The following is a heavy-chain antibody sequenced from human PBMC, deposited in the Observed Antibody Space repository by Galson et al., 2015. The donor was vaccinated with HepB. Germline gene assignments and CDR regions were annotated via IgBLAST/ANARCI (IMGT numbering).Heavy chain of an antibody. V-gene: IGHV3-53*01. D-gene: IGHD5-12*01. CDR2: IYSGVSA. Sequence: SLRLSCAASGFTVSSNYVTWVRQAPGKGLECVSVIYSGVSAYHADSVKGRFTISRDNSKNTVYLQMNSLRAEDTAVYYCARVRGRSGYGRVGSFDHWGQGTLVTVSS. J-gene: IGHJ4*02. CDR1: GFTVSSNY. CDR3: ARVRGRSGYGRVGSFDH.